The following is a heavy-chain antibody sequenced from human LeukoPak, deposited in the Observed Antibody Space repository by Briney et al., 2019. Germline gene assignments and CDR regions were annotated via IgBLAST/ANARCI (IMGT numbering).Heavy chain of an antibody. CDR1: GYTFTGYY. J-gene: IGHJ6*02. V-gene: IGHV1-2*02. CDR2: INPNSGGT. Sequence: ASVKVSCKASGYTFTGYYMHWVRQAPGQGLEWMGWINPNSGGTNYAQKFQGRVTMTRDTSISTAYMELSRLRSDDTAVYYCARVDSPYDSSGYYLSGMDVWSQGITVTVSS. D-gene: IGHD3-22*01. CDR3: ARVDSPYDSSGYYLSGMDV.